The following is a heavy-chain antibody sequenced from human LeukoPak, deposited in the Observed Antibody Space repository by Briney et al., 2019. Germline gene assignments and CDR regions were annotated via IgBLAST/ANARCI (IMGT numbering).Heavy chain of an antibody. CDR1: GGSFSGYY. CDR3: ARGYCSGGSCYSHADAFDI. Sequence: PSETLSLTCAVYGGSFSGYYWSWIRQPPGKGLEWIGEINHSGSTNYNPSLKSRVTISVDTSKNQFSLKLSSVIAADTAVYYCARGYCSGGSCYSHADAFDIWGQGTMVTVSS. CDR2: INHSGST. D-gene: IGHD2-15*01. J-gene: IGHJ3*02. V-gene: IGHV4-34*01.